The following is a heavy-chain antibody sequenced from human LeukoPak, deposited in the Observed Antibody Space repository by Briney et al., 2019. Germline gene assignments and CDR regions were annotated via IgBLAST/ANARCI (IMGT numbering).Heavy chain of an antibody. Sequence: GGSLRLSCPASGFIFSTYAMGWVRQAPGERLEWVSSISTSGDSTYYADSVKGRYTISRDNSKNTLYLQMNSLGAEDTAVYHCAKLRRVYYNDAFDIWGQGTMVTVSS. J-gene: IGHJ3*02. CDR3: AKLRRVYYNDAFDI. D-gene: IGHD3-22*01. V-gene: IGHV3-23*01. CDR2: ISTSGDST. CDR1: GFIFSTYA.